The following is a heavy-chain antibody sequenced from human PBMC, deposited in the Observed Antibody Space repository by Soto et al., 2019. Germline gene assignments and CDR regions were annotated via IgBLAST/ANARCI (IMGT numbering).Heavy chain of an antibody. J-gene: IGHJ6*02. CDR1: GFTFSDSY. CDR3: ARVSWRERYGMDV. Sequence: GGSLRLSCAASGFTFSDSYMSWIRQAPGKGLEWISYITFSGNTVYYADSLKGRFTISRDNAKNSLYLQMNRLRAEDTAVYYCARVSWRERYGMDVWGQGTTVTVSS. V-gene: IGHV3-11*01. CDR2: ITFSGNTV.